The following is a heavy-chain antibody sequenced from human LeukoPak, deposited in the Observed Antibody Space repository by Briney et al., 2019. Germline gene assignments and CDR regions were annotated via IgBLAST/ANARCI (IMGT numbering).Heavy chain of an antibody. CDR2: ISSSGSTI. D-gene: IGHD3-22*01. CDR3: ARDRWYYDSSGYYSAGNGFDY. CDR1: GFTFSSYE. Sequence: GGSLRLSCAASGFTFSSYEMNWVRQAPWKGLEWVSYISSSGSTIYYADSVKGRFTISRDNAKSPLYLQMNSLRAEDTAVYYCARDRWYYDSSGYYSAGNGFDYWGQGTLVTVSS. J-gene: IGHJ4*02. V-gene: IGHV3-48*03.